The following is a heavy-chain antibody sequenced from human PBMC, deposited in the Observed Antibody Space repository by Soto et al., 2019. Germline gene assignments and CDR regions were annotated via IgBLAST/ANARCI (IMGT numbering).Heavy chain of an antibody. V-gene: IGHV4-34*01. D-gene: IGHD5-18*01. CDR2: INHSGST. J-gene: IGHJ6*02. CDR1: GGSFSGYY. Sequence: QVQLQQWGAGLLKPSETLSLTCAVYGGSFSGYYRSWIRQPPGKGLEWIGEINHSGSTNYNPSLKSRVTISVDTSKNQFSLKLSSVTAADTAVYYCARAQGYGGYSYGLPRGYYYYGMDVWGQGTTVTVSS. CDR3: ARAQGYGGYSYGLPRGYYYYGMDV.